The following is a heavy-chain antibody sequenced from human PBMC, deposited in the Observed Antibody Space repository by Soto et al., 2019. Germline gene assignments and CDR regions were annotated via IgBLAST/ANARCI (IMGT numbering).Heavy chain of an antibody. D-gene: IGHD1-26*01. CDR2: ISGSGGST. V-gene: IGHV3-23*01. CDR3: VKSHSGTYKSDFDY. Sequence: SGGSLRLSCAASGFTFSSYAMSWVRQAPGKGLEWVSTISGSGGSTYSAASVKGRFTISRDSSKTTVYLQMTSLTPEDTAVYYCVKSHSGTYKSDFDYWGQGTLVTVS. J-gene: IGHJ4*02. CDR1: GFTFSSYA.